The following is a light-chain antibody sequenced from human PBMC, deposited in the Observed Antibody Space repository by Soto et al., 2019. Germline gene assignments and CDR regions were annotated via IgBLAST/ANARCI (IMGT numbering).Light chain of an antibody. CDR2: WAS. CDR1: QSVLYNSNNKNY. V-gene: IGKV4-1*01. J-gene: IGKJ1*01. CDR3: QQYYSTPS. Sequence: DIVMTQSPDSLAVSLGERATINCKSSQSVLYNSNNKNYLAWYQQKPGQPPKLLIYWASTRESGVPDRFSGSGSGTDFTLTSSSLQAEDVAVYYCQQYYSTPSFGQGTKVEIK.